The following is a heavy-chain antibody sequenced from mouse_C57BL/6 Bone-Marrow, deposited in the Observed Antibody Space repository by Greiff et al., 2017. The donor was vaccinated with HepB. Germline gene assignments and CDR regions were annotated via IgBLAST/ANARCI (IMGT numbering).Heavy chain of an antibody. V-gene: IGHV1-39*01. D-gene: IGHD2-3*01. CDR2: LNPNYGTT. J-gene: IGHJ2*01. CDR3: ASSPYDGYYVRFDY. CDR1: GYSFTDYN. Sequence: EVQLQQSGPELVKPGASVKISCKASGYSFTDYNMNWVKQSNGKSLEWIGVLNPNYGTTSYNQKFKGKATLTVDQSSSTAYMQLNRLTSEDSAVYYCASSPYDGYYVRFDYWGQGTTLTVSS.